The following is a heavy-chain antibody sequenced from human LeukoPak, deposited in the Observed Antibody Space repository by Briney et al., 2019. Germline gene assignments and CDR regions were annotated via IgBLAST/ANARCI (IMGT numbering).Heavy chain of an antibody. CDR3: AKSYDFWSGYYKVDAFDI. CDR1: GFTFSSYG. CDR2: ISYDGSNK. D-gene: IGHD3-3*01. V-gene: IGHV3-30*18. J-gene: IGHJ3*02. Sequence: GGSLRLSCAASGFTFSSYGMHWVRQAPGKGLEWVAVISYDGSNKYYADSVKGRFTISRDNSKNTLYLQMNSLRAEDTAVYYCAKSYDFWSGYYKVDAFDIWGQGTMVTVSS.